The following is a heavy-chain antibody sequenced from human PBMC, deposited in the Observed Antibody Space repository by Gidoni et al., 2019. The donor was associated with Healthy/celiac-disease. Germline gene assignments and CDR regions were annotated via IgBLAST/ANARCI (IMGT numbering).Heavy chain of an antibody. CDR1: SGVG. D-gene: IGHD5-12*01. Sequence: QITLKESGPTLVKPTQTLTLTCTSGVGVGWIRQPPGKALEWLALIYWDDDKRYSPSLKSRLTITKDTSKNQVVLTMTNMDPVDTATYYCAHSYGYSGSHDAFDIWGQGTMVTVSS. CDR3: AHSYGYSGSHDAFDI. CDR2: IYWDDDK. V-gene: IGHV2-5*02. J-gene: IGHJ3*02.